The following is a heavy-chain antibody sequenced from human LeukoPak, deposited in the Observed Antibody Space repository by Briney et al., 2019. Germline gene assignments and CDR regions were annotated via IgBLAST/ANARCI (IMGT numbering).Heavy chain of an antibody. CDR1: GGSISSSSYY. J-gene: IGHJ4*02. CDR3: ARVHYGGSPLDY. CDR2: IYYSGST. D-gene: IGHD4-17*01. Sequence: PSETLSLTCTVSGGSISSSSYYWGWIRQPPGKGLEWIGYIYYSGSTNYNPSLKSRVTISVDTAKNQFSLKLSSGTSPDTAVDYCARVHYGGSPLDYWGQGTLVTVSS. V-gene: IGHV4-61*05.